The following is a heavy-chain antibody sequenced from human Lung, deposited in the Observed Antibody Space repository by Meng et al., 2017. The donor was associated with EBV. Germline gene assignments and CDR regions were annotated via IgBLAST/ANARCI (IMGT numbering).Heavy chain of an antibody. CDR1: GFTLIDSF. D-gene: IGHD3-10*01. CDR3: ARDQGMYFQH. CDR2: ASRSGVTS. Sequence: LEAWGGVVTHGGCLRLSCTASGFTLIDSFMRWLRQAPGKVLEWISYASRSGVTSYYADSVKGRFTISRDNAKNSLYLQMNSLRVEDTAVYYCARDQGMYFQHWGQGTLVTVSS. V-gene: IGHV3-11*01. J-gene: IGHJ1*01.